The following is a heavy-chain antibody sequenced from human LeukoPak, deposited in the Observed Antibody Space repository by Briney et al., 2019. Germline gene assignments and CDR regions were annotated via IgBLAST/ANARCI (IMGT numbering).Heavy chain of an antibody. CDR3: ARGGEYYYGSGSSLLSYYYYYMDV. J-gene: IGHJ6*03. CDR1: GYTFTSYG. Sequence: ASVKVSCKASGYTFTSYGISWVRQAAGQGRNGMGWISAYNGNTNYAQKLQGRVTMTTDTSTSTAYMELRSLRSDDTAVYYCARGGEYYYGSGSSLLSYYYYYMDVWGKGTTVTVSS. D-gene: IGHD3-10*01. V-gene: IGHV1-18*01. CDR2: ISAYNGNT.